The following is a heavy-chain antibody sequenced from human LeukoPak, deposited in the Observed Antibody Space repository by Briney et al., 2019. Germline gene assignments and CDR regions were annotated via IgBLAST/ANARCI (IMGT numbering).Heavy chain of an antibody. CDR2: ISGSGGST. CDR3: AKRYCSSTSCSYFDH. D-gene: IGHD2-2*01. V-gene: IGHV3-23*01. J-gene: IGHJ4*02. CDR1: GFTFSSYA. Sequence: GGSLRLSCAASGFTFSSYAMSWVRQAPGKGLEWVSAISGSGGSTYYADSVKGRFTISRDNSKNTLYLQMNSLRAEDTAVYYCAKRYCSSTSCSYFDHWGQGTLVTVSS.